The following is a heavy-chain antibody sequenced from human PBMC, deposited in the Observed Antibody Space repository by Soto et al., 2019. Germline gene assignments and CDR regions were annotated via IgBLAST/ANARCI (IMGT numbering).Heavy chain of an antibody. CDR1: GFTFSSYA. D-gene: IGHD4-4*01. J-gene: IGHJ4*02. CDR3: AKDSAIHTVTTPIYN. V-gene: IGHV3-23*01. CDR2: ISGSGGST. Sequence: GGSLRLSCAASGFTFSSYAMSWVRQAPGKGLEWVSAISGSGGSTYYVDSVKGRFTISRDNSKNTLYLQMNSLRAEDTAVYYCAKDSAIHTVTTPIYNWGQGTLVTVSS.